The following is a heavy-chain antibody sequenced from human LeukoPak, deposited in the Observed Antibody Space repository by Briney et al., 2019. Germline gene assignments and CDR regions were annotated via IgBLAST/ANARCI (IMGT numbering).Heavy chain of an antibody. Sequence: PSQTLSLTCTVSGGSISSGSYYWSWIRQPAGKGLEWIGRIFTSGSTNYNPSLKSRVTISVDTSKNQFSLKLSSVNAADTAVYYCARDADYYDSSGYYYGISWFDPWGQGTLVTVSS. CDR1: GGSISSGSYY. CDR3: ARDADYYDSSGYYYGISWFDP. D-gene: IGHD3-22*01. J-gene: IGHJ5*02. CDR2: IFTSGST. V-gene: IGHV4-61*02.